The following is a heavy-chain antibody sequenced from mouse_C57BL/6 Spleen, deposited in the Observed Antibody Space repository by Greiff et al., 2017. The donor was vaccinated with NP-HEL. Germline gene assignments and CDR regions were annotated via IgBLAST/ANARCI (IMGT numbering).Heavy chain of an antibody. CDR2: ISSGGSYT. V-gene: IGHV5-6*01. J-gene: IGHJ2*01. CDR3: ARHEILYGSSYGYFDY. CDR1: GFTFSSYG. D-gene: IGHD1-1*01. Sequence: EVKLMESGGDLVKPGGSLKLSCAASGFTFSSYGMSWVRQTPDKRLERVATISSGGSYTYYPDSVKGRFTISRDNAKNTLYLQMSSLKSEDTAMYYCARHEILYGSSYGYFDYWGQGTTLTVSS.